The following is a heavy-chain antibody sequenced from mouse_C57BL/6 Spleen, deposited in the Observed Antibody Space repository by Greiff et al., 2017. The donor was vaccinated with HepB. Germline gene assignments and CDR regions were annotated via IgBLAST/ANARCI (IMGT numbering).Heavy chain of an antibody. J-gene: IGHJ4*01. CDR3: ARGGLGRLDY. D-gene: IGHD4-1*01. V-gene: IGHV1-69*01. CDR2: IDPSDSYT. CDR1: GYTFTSYW. Sequence: QVHVKQPGAELVMPGASVKLSCKASGYTFTSYWMHWVKQRPGQGLEWIGEIDPSDSYTNYNQKFKGKSTLTVDKSSSTAYMQLSSLTSEDSAVYYCARGGLGRLDYWGQGTSVTVSS.